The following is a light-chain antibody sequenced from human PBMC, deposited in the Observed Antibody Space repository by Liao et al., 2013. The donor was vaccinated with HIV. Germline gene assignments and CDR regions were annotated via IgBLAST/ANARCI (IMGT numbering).Light chain of an antibody. CDR1: TLGDRY. CDR3: QAWDRSTGV. Sequence: SYELTQPPSVSVSPGQTASITCSGDTLGDRYVCWYQQRPGQSPILVIYQDNKRPSGIPERFSGSNSGNTATLTISGTQAMDEADYYCQAWDRSTGVFGTGTKVTVL. J-gene: IGLJ1*01. V-gene: IGLV3-1*01. CDR2: QDN.